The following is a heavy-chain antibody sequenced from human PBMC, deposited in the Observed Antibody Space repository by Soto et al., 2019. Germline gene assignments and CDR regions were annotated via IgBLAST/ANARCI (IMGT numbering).Heavy chain of an antibody. J-gene: IGHJ4*02. Sequence: GGSLRLSCAASVFTFISYGMQWVRQAPGKGLEWVAVIWYDGSNKYYADSVKGRFTISRDNSKNTLYLQMNSLRAEDTAVYYCARAAIPAITDRYYFDYWGQGTLVTVSS. CDR3: ARAAIPAITDRYYFDY. D-gene: IGHD1-20*01. V-gene: IGHV3-33*01. CDR1: VFTFISYG. CDR2: IWYDGSNK.